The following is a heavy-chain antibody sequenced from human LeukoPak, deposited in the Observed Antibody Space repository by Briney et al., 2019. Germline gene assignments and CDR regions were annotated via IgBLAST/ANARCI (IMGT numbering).Heavy chain of an antibody. J-gene: IGHJ5*02. V-gene: IGHV1-2*02. D-gene: IGHD3-9*01. CDR2: INPNSGGT. CDR3: ARGDRAEYFDEQNWFDP. Sequence: GASVKVSCKASGYTFTGYYMHWVRQASGQGLEWMGWINPNSGGTNYAQKFQGRVTMTRDTSISTAYMELSRLRSDDTAVYYCARGDRAEYFDEQNWFDPWGQGTLVTVSS. CDR1: GYTFTGYY.